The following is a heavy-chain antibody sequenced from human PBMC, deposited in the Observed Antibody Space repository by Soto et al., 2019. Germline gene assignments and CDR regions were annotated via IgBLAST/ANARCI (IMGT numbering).Heavy chain of an antibody. CDR2: TIPMFAVT. Sequence: QVQLAQSGAEVRKPGSSVKVSCRASGGSFSDFAFSWVRQAPGQGLEWMGGTIPMFAVTKYAQRFQGRITNNADASTRTVYLALSSLTSDDSAVYYCARGGIVAVPAALSSYDDYTNYRFDSWGQGTLVSVSS. V-gene: IGHV1-69*01. CDR1: GGSFSDFA. CDR3: ARGGIVAVPAALSSYDDYTNYRFDS. J-gene: IGHJ4*02. D-gene: IGHD4-4*01.